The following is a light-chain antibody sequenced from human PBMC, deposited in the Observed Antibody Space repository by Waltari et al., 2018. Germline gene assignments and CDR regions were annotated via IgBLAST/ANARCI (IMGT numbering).Light chain of an antibody. V-gene: IGKV1-5*03. J-gene: IGKJ1*01. CDR1: QSLVVW. CDR2: KAS. CDR3: LQYNSCPWT. Sequence: DIQVTQSPSTLTASVGARVTTTCRASQSLVVWLAWYQQKPGKAPRLLIYKASYLESGVPSRFSGSGSGTAFTLTISSLQADDFATYYCLQYNSCPWTFGQGTKVEIK.